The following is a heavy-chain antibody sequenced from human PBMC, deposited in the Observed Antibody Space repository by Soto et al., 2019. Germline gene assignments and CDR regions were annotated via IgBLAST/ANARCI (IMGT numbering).Heavy chain of an antibody. CDR3: ARGIYVSGSFYFDF. D-gene: IGHD3-10*01. CDR1: GFNFIRKY. Sequence: EVQLVESGGGLIQPGGSLRVSCAASGFNFIRKYMIWVRQAPGKGLEWVSILYSGGTTYYADSVKGRFTISRDTSETTLYLQMNSLRAEDTAVYYCARGIYVSGSFYFDFWGQGALVSVSS. CDR2: LYSGGTT. J-gene: IGHJ4*02. V-gene: IGHV3-53*01.